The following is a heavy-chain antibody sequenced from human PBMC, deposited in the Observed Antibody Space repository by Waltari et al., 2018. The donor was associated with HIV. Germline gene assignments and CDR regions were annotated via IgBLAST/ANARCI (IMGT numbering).Heavy chain of an antibody. CDR1: GLTLANAW. CDR2: IQSKADGGTT. CDR3: YGFV. D-gene: IGHD4-17*01. Sequence: EVQLVESGGGLVKVGGSLRLSCEASGLTLANAWMSWVRQAPGKGLEWVGRIQSKADGGTTDYAAPVKGRFTISRDDSKNTIYLQMSSLKIEDTAVYYCYGFVWGQGTLVTVSS. V-gene: IGHV3-15*01. J-gene: IGHJ4*02.